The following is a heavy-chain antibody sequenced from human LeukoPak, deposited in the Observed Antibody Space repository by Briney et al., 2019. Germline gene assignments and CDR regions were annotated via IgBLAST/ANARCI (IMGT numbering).Heavy chain of an antibody. V-gene: IGHV3-23*01. D-gene: IGHD1-26*01. Sequence: PGGSLRLSCVASEFSFNSYAMSWVRQAPGKGLEWVSGISGSDGNTYYADSVKGRFTISRDNSKNTLYLQMNSLRAEDTAVYYCAKTLSGPIVGAHSSFDYWGQGTLVTVSS. J-gene: IGHJ4*02. CDR2: ISGSDGNT. CDR1: EFSFNSYA. CDR3: AKTLSGPIVGAHSSFDY.